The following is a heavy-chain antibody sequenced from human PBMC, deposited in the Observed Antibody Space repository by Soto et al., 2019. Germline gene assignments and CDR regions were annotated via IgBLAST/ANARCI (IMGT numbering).Heavy chain of an antibody. J-gene: IGHJ4*02. Sequence: GGSLRLSCAASGFTFSSYGMHWVRQAPGKGLEWVARISFDGSKEYYADSVKGRFTISRDNSKNTLYLQMNSLRAEDTAVYYCAKDYHWNSAYINYFDSWGQGTLVTVSS. D-gene: IGHD1-20*01. CDR1: GFTFSSYG. CDR3: AKDYHWNSAYINYFDS. V-gene: IGHV3-30*18. CDR2: ISFDGSKE.